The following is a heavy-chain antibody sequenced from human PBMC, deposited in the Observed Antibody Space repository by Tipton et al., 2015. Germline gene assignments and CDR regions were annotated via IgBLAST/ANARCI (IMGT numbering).Heavy chain of an antibody. J-gene: IGHJ4*02. Sequence: SLRLSCSAAGFTLNRYAMNWVRQAPGKGLEYVSAISSNGYNTYYADSVKGRFTISRDNSKNTLYLQMSSLRPEDTAVYYCVKDGYYYDSSGYSPLDYWGRGTLVSVSS. V-gene: IGHV3-64D*08. D-gene: IGHD3-22*01. CDR2: ISSNGYNT. CDR1: GFTLNRYA. CDR3: VKDGYYYDSSGYSPLDY.